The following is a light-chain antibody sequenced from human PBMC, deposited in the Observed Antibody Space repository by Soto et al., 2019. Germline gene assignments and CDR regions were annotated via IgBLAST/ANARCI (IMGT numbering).Light chain of an antibody. Sequence: DIQMTQSPSTLSASVGDRVTITCRASPFIGRSLAWYQQKPGKAPKVLIYQASSLDTGVPSRFSGSGSGTEFTLTSSTLQPYDFATDDCQQYEYYWTFGQGTKVDIK. CDR1: PFIGRS. V-gene: IGKV1-5*03. CDR2: QAS. CDR3: QQYEYYWT. J-gene: IGKJ1*01.